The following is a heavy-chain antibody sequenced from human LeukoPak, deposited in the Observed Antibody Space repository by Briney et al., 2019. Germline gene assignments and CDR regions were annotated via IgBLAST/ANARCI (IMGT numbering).Heavy chain of an antibody. Sequence: PGGSLRLSCAASGFTSSSYAMSWVRQAPGKGLEWVSAISGSGGSTYYADSVKGRFTISRDNSKNTLYLQMNSLRAEDTAVYYCAKDGGYYDFWSGYYLSDAFDIWGQGTMVTVSS. D-gene: IGHD3-3*01. J-gene: IGHJ3*02. CDR3: AKDGGYYDFWSGYYLSDAFDI. V-gene: IGHV3-23*01. CDR1: GFTSSSYA. CDR2: ISGSGGST.